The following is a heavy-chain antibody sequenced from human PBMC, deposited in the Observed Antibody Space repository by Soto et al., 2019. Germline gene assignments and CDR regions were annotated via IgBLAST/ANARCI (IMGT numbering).Heavy chain of an antibody. D-gene: IGHD3-3*01. CDR3: ARVFLEWSTDAFDI. CDR1: GGSFRGYY. CDR2: INHSGST. J-gene: IGHJ3*02. V-gene: IGHV4-34*01. Sequence: SETLSLTCAVYGGSFRGYYWSWIRQPPGKGLEWIGEINHSGSTNYNPSLKSRVTISVDTSKNQFSLKLSSVTAADTAVYYCARVFLEWSTDAFDIWGQGTMVTVSS.